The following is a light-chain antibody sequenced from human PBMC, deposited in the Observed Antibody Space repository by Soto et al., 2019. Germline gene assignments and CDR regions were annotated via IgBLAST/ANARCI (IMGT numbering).Light chain of an antibody. CDR1: TGAVSSGYY. J-gene: IGLJ3*02. V-gene: IGLV7-43*01. CDR2: STT. CDR3: LLNYGGAQLWV. Sequence: QAVVTQEPSLTVSPGGTVTLTCASRTGAVSSGYYPNWFQQKPGQAPRPLIYSTTKRHSWTPARFSGSLLGGKAALTLSGVQSEDEAEYYCLLNYGGAQLWVFGGGTKLTVL.